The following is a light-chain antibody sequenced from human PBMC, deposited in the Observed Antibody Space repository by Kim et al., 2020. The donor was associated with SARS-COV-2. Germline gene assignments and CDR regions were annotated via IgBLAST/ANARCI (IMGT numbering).Light chain of an antibody. V-gene: IGLV2-8*01. Sequence: GQSVLISCTGSSSDVGGYSYVSWYQQHPGKAPKLMIYEVSERPSGVPDRFSGSKSGNTASLTVSGLQAEDEADYYCSSYAGSNIVLFGGGTQLTVL. J-gene: IGLJ2*01. CDR2: EVS. CDR3: SSYAGSNIVL. CDR1: SSDVGGYSY.